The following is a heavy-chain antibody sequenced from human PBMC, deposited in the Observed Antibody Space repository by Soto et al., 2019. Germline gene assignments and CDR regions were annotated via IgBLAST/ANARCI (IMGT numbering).Heavy chain of an antibody. CDR2: ISGSGGST. Sequence: GGSLRLSCAASGFTFSSYAMSWVRQAPGKGLEWVSAISGSGGSTYYADSVMGRFTISRDNSKNMLYLQMNSLRAEDTDVYYCSKYRDVLRFLEWLLSPFDYWGQGTLVTVSS. D-gene: IGHD3-3*01. CDR1: GFTFSSYA. CDR3: SKYRDVLRFLEWLLSPFDY. J-gene: IGHJ4*02. V-gene: IGHV3-23*01.